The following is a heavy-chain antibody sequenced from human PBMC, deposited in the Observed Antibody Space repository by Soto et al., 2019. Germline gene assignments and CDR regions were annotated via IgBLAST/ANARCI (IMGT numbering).Heavy chain of an antibody. CDR2: INAGNGKT. D-gene: IGHD3-22*01. CDR3: AIIGYDSSGYYLGPFDY. Sequence: GASVKVACKASGYTFTNYAMHWVRQAPGQRLEWMGWINAGNGKTIYAQKFQGRVTMTKDTSTDTAYMELSSLRSEDTAVYYCAIIGYDSSGYYLGPFDYWGQGTLVTVSS. CDR1: GYTFTNYA. J-gene: IGHJ4*02. V-gene: IGHV1-3*01.